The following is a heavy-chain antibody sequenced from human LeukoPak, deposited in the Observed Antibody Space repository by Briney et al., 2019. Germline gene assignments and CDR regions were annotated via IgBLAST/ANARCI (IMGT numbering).Heavy chain of an antibody. V-gene: IGHV4-34*01. CDR1: GGSFSGYY. J-gene: IGHJ4*02. CDR3: ARSGYSGGWYRYYFDY. Sequence: SETLSLTCAVYGGSFSGYYWSWIRQPPGKGLEWIGEINHSGSTNYNPSLKSRVTISVDTSKNQFSLKLSSVTAADTAVYYCARSGYSGGWYRYYFDYWGQGTLVTVSS. CDR2: INHSGST. D-gene: IGHD6-19*01.